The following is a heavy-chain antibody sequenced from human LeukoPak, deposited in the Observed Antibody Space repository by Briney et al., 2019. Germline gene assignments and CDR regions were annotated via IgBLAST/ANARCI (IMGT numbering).Heavy chain of an antibody. D-gene: IGHD5-12*01. CDR3: ARDGAYTDYDPDFDI. V-gene: IGHV3-7*04. CDR2: IKQDGSEK. Sequence: GGSLRLSCAVSGFTLTRFCMSWVRQAPGKGLEWVANIKQDGSEKYYVDSVKGRFTISRDNAKNSLYLQMNSLRAEDTAVFYCARDGAYTDYDPDFDIWGQGTLVTVSS. J-gene: IGHJ4*02. CDR1: GFTLTRFC.